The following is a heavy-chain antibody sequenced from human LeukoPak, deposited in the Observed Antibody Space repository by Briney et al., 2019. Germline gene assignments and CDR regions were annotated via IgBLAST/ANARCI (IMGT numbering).Heavy chain of an antibody. J-gene: IGHJ2*01. CDR2: IYTSGST. D-gene: IGHD3-3*01. CDR1: GGSISSYY. Sequence: TTSETLSLTCTVSGGSISSYYWSWTRQPAGKGLEWIGRIYTSGSTNYNPSLKSRVTMSVDTSKNQFSLKLSSVTAADTAVYYCARGIIYDFWSGYYAGYWYFDLWGRGTLVTVSS. CDR3: ARGIIYDFWSGYYAGYWYFDL. V-gene: IGHV4-4*07.